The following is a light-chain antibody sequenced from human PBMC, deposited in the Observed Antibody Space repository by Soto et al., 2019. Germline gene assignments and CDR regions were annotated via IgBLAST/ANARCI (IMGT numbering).Light chain of an antibody. CDR3: HHYGSTTGWT. Sequence: SPSTLSVSAGERATLSCMVSQSINSDLAWYQQKPGQAPRLLIYGASSRATGIPDRFSGSGSGTDFTLTISILEPEDFAVYYCHHYGSTTGWTFGQGTKVDIK. V-gene: IGKV3-20*01. CDR2: GAS. J-gene: IGKJ1*01. CDR1: QSINSD.